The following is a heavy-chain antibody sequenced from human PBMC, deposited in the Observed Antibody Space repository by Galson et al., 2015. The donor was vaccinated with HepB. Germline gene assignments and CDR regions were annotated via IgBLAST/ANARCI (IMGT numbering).Heavy chain of an antibody. D-gene: IGHD3-22*01. Sequence: VRQAPGKGLEWMALIWKDGSNKHYADSLKGRFRISRDNAKNTLFLEADSVRAEDTAVYYCATTYTSGPSLEAFESWGQGTMVTVSS. CDR2: IWKDGSNK. J-gene: IGHJ3*02. CDR3: ATTYTSGPSLEAFES. V-gene: IGHV3-33*03.